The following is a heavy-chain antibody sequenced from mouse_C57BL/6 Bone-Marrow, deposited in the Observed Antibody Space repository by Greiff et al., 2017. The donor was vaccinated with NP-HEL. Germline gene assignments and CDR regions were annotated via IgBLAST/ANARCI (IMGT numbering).Heavy chain of an antibody. V-gene: IGHV5-4*01. D-gene: IGHD2-2*01. J-gene: IGHJ1*03. Sequence: DVQLVESGGGLVKPGGSLKLSCAASGFTFSSYAMSWVRQTPEKRLEWVATISDGGSYTYYPDNVKGRFTISRDNAKNNLYLQMSHLKSEDTAMYYCARDGAIYYGYLYWYFDVWGTGTTVTVSS. CDR2: ISDGGSYT. CDR1: GFTFSSYA. CDR3: ARDGAIYYGYLYWYFDV.